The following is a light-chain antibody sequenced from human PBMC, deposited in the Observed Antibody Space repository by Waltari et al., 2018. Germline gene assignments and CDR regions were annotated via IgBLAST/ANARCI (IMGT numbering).Light chain of an antibody. CDR1: QSVSSY. V-gene: IGKV3-11*01. J-gene: IGKJ5*01. Sequence: EIVLTQSPATLSLSPGERATLSCRASQSVSSYLAWYQQKPGRAPRLLIYDASSRATGIPARVSGSGSGTDFTLTISSLEPEDFAVYYCQQRSNWPITFGQGTRLEIK. CDR2: DAS. CDR3: QQRSNWPIT.